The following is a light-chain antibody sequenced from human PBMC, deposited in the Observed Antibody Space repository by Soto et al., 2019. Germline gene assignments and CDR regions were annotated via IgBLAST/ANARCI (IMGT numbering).Light chain of an antibody. CDR3: SSYTSSGTVV. J-gene: IGLJ2*01. CDR2: DVS. CDR1: SSDVGGYNY. V-gene: IGLV2-14*01. Sequence: QSALTQPASVSGSPGQSITISCTGTSSDVGGYNYVSWYQQHPGKAPKLMIYDVSHRPSGVSNRFSGSKSANTASLPISGLQAEGQADYYCSSYTSSGTVVFGGGTKVTVL.